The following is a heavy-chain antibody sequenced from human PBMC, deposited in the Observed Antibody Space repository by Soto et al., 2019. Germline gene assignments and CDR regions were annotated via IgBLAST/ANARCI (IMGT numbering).Heavy chain of an antibody. Sequence: SETLSLTCSVSGDSINSDNYYWGWIRQPPGKGLEWIGSIYYRGNTYYNPSLKTRVTISLDKSKSQFSLKLNSVTAADSAVYFCASREGRATFSYSFDYWGQGTRVTASS. V-gene: IGHV4-39*01. D-gene: IGHD1-26*01. CDR2: IYYRGNT. CDR3: ASREGRATFSYSFDY. CDR1: GDSINSDNYY. J-gene: IGHJ4*02.